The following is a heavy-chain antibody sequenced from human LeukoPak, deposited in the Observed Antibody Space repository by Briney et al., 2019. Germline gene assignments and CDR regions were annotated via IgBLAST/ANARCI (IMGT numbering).Heavy chain of an antibody. J-gene: IGHJ4*02. D-gene: IGHD6-13*01. V-gene: IGHV3-33*08. CDR1: GFTFSSYW. Sequence: PGGSLRLSCAASGFTFSSYWMSWVRQAPGKGLEWVAVIWYDGSNKYYADSVKGRFTISRDNSKNTLYLQMNSLRAEDTAVYYCARDSIAAAGRSLGYWGQGTLVTVSS. CDR2: IWYDGSNK. CDR3: ARDSIAAAGRSLGY.